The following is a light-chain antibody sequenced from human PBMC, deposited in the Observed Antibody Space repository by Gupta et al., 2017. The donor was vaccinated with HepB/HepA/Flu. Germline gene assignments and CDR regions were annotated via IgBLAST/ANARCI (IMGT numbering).Light chain of an antibody. CDR2: KAS. V-gene: IGKV1-5*03. J-gene: IGKJ2*04. CDR1: QNIGNS. CDR3: QQYDRSCS. Sequence: DLQMTQSPSTLSASVGDRVTVACRASQNIGNSLAWYQQKPGKAPKVLIYKASNLESGVPSRFSGSGNGTDFNLTISGLQPDEFATYYCQQYDRSCSFGQGTKVDIK.